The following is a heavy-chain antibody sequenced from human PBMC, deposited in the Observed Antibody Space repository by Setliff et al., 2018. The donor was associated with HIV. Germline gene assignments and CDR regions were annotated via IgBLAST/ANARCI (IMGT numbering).Heavy chain of an antibody. CDR3: ARDSVVRGVMVGTDV. CDR2: IYYSGST. V-gene: IGHV4-59*01. Sequence: SETLSLTCTVSGGSISSYYRSWIRQPPGKGLEWIGYIYYSGSTNYNPSLKSRVTISVDTSKNQFSLKLSSVTAADTAVYYCARDSVVRGVMVGTDVWGKGTTVTVSS. D-gene: IGHD3-10*01. J-gene: IGHJ6*04. CDR1: GGSISSYY.